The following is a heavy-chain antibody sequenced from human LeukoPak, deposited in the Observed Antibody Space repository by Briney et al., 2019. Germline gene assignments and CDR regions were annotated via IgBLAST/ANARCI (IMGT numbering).Heavy chain of an antibody. CDR1: GGSISTYY. CDR3: AGSRSYFDY. J-gene: IGHJ4*02. V-gene: IGHV4-59*01. Sequence: SETLSLTCTVSGGSISTYYWNWIRQPPGKGLEWIGYIYYSGSTNYNPSLKSRVTISVDTSKNQFSLKLSSVTAADTAVYYCAGSRSYFDYWGQGTLVTVSP. CDR2: IYYSGST.